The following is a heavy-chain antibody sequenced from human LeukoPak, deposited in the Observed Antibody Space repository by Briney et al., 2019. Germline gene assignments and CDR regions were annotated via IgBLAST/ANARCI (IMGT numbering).Heavy chain of an antibody. CDR1: GLTFSSYW. D-gene: IGHD3-10*01. CDR2: INSDGSST. V-gene: IGHV3-74*01. J-gene: IGHJ6*03. CDR3: ARDHRGSGSRYYYYYMDV. Sequence: GGSLRISCAASGLTFSSYWMHWVRQAPGKGLVWVSRINSDGSSTSYADSVKGRFTISRDNAKNTLYLQMNSLRAEDTAVYYCARDHRGSGSRYYYYYMDVWGKGTTVTISS.